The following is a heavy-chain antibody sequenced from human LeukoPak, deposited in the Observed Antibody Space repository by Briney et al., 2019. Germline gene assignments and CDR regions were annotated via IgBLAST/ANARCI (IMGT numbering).Heavy chain of an antibody. V-gene: IGHV4-38-2*02. D-gene: IGHD3-22*01. Sequence: SETLSLTCTVSGYSISSGYYWGWIRQPPGKGLEWIGSIYHSGSTYYNPSLKSRDTISVDASKNQFSLKLSSVTAADTAVYYCARAPGYYDSSGYYYVDYWGQGTLVTVSS. CDR2: IYHSGST. CDR3: ARAPGYYDSSGYYYVDY. CDR1: GYSISSGYY. J-gene: IGHJ4*02.